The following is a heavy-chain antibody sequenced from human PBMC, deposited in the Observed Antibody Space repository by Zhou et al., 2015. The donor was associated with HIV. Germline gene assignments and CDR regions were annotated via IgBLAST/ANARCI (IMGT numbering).Heavy chain of an antibody. V-gene: IGHV1-69*01. CDR1: GGIFSNYL. D-gene: IGHD2/OR15-2a*01. CDR2: IIPIIGRA. Sequence: LMQSGTEVTKPGSSVKVSCKASGGIFSNYLISWVRQAPGQGLEWMGGIIPIIGRANYAQDRVTITADETTRTVYMELSSLRSEDTAVYYCATSGQIAVRRFDYWGQGTLVTVSS. CDR3: ATSGQIAVRRFDY. J-gene: IGHJ4*02.